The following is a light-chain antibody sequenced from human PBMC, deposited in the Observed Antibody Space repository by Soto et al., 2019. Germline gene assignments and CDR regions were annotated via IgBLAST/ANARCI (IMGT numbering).Light chain of an antibody. CDR3: QQLNSYPRS. CDR2: AAS. V-gene: IGKV1-9*01. J-gene: IGKJ1*01. CDR1: QAIGNY. Sequence: DIQLTQSPSFLSASVGDRVTITCRASQAIGNYLAWYQQRPGKAPKVLIYAASILQSGVPSSFSGSGSGTEFALTISSLQPEDFATFSCQQLNSYPRSFGQGTKVEIE.